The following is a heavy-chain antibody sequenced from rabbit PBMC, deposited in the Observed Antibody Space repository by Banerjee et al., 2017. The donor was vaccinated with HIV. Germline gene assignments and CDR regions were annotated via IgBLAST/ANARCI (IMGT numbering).Heavy chain of an antibody. Sequence: QSLEESGGDLVKPGASLTLTCTASGFSFSSSYYMCWVRQAPGKGLEWIACIYAGSSGSTYYASWAKGRFTISKTSSTTVTLQMTSLTAADTATYFCARMYGYAGYAYARIGNYFNLWGPGTLVTVS. D-gene: IGHD6-1*01. CDR1: GFSFSSSYY. CDR3: ARMYGYAGYAYARIGNYFNL. V-gene: IGHV1S40*01. CDR2: IYAGSSGST. J-gene: IGHJ4*01.